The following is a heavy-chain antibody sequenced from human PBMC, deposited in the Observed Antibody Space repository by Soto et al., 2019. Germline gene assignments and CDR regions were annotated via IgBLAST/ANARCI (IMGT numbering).Heavy chain of an antibody. D-gene: IGHD3-9*01. Sequence: QVQLVESGGGVVQPGRSLRLSCAASGFTFSSYGMHWVRQAPGKGLEWVAVIWYDGSNKYYADSVKGRFTISRDNSKNTLYLQMNSLRAEDTAVYYCARDAVTRFIEYWGQGTLVTVSS. CDR3: ARDAVTRFIEY. CDR2: IWYDGSNK. J-gene: IGHJ4*02. V-gene: IGHV3-33*01. CDR1: GFTFSSYG.